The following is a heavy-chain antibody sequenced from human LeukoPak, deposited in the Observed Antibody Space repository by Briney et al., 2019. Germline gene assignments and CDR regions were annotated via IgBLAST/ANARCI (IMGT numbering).Heavy chain of an antibody. V-gene: IGHV4-59*12. Sequence: SETLSLTCTVSGDSISGYHWSWIRQPPGRGLEWIGYIYYSGSATYNPSLKSRVTMSVDTSKNQFSLRLSSVTAADTAVYYCARGDFSGSPLSFDFWGLGTLVTVSS. CDR1: GDSISGYH. D-gene: IGHD3-10*01. J-gene: IGHJ4*02. CDR2: IYYSGSA. CDR3: ARGDFSGSPLSFDF.